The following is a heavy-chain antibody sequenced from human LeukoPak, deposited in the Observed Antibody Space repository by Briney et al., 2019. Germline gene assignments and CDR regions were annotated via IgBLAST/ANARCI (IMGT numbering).Heavy chain of an antibody. CDR2: IRSKIYGGTP. CDR3: TRDQTPYY. Sequence: PGGSLRLSCTPSGFNFGDYAMTWVRQAPGKGLEWAGFIRSKIYGGTPEHAASVKGRFTISRDDSKGVAYLQMNSLKTEDTAVYYCTRDQTPYYWGQGTLVTVAS. V-gene: IGHV3-49*04. J-gene: IGHJ4*02. CDR1: GFNFGDYA.